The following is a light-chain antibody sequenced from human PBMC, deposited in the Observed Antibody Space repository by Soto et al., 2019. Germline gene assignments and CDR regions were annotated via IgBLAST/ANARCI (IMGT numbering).Light chain of an antibody. CDR3: QQYNNWPRT. J-gene: IGKJ1*01. CDR2: AAS. CDR1: QGISSH. V-gene: IGKV3-15*01. Sequence: MTQSPSSVSESVGDRVTITCRASQGISSHLAWYQHKPGQAPRVIIYAASSRATGIPARFSGSGSGTEFTLTISSLQSEDFAVYYCQQYNNWPRTFGQGTKVDIK.